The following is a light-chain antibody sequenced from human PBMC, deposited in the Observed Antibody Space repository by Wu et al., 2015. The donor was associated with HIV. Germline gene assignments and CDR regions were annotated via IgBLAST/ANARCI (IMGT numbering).Light chain of an antibody. CDR2: DAS. CDR1: QSVNSY. J-gene: IGKJ2*03. Sequence: EIVLTQSPATLSLSPGDRATFSCRASQSVNSYLAWYQQKPGQAPRLLIYDASNRAAGIPARFSGSGSGTDFTLTISRLEPEDFAVYYCQQYGSSPYSFGQGTKLEIK. V-gene: IGKV3-20*01. CDR3: QQYGSSPYS.